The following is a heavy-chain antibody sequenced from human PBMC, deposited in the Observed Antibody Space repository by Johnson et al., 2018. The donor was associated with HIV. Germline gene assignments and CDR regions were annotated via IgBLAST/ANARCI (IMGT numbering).Heavy chain of an antibody. CDR2: ISSDETT. CDR1: GFTVNSNY. V-gene: IGHV3-53*01. J-gene: IGHJ3*02. CDR3: AKNYYGSGRGAFDI. Sequence: VQLVESGGKLIQPGGSLRLSCAASGFTVNSNYMTWVRQAPGKGLEWVSLISSDETTYYADSVKGRFTISRDNAKNSLYLQMNSLRAEDTALYYCAKNYYGSGRGAFDIWGQGTMVTVSS. D-gene: IGHD3-10*01.